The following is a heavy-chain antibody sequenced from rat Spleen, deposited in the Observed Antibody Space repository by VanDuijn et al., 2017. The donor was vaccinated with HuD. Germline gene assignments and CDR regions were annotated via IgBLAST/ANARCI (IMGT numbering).Heavy chain of an antibody. CDR2: ISTGGGNT. J-gene: IGHJ2*01. V-gene: IGHV5-25*01. CDR1: GFTFSNYD. D-gene: IGHD1-11*01. Sequence: EVQLVESGGGLVQPGRSLKLSCAASGFTFSNYDMAWVRQAPTKGLEWIASISTGGGNTYYGDSVKGGFISSRDNAKSTLYLQMNSLRSENTATDGGASVSTEGIGYFDYWGKGGMVTVCS. CDR3: ASVSTEGIGYFDY.